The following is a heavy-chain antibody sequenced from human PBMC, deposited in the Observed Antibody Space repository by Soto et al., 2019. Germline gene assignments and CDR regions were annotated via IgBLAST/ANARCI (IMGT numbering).Heavy chain of an antibody. CDR2: MNPNSGNT. J-gene: IGHJ5*02. CDR3: ARVAPPYYDFWSGYSNWFDP. CDR1: GYTFTSYD. V-gene: IGHV1-8*01. Sequence: ASVKVSCKASGYTFTSYDINWVRQATGQGLEWMGWMNPNSGNTGYAQKFQGRVTMTRNTSISTAYMELSSLRSEDTAVYYCARVAPPYYDFWSGYSNWFDPWGQGTLVTVSS. D-gene: IGHD3-3*01.